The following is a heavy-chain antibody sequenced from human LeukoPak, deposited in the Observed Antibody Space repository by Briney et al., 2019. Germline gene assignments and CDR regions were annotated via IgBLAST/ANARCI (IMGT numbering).Heavy chain of an antibody. D-gene: IGHD3-10*01. Sequence: SETLSLTCTVSGGSINAYYWSWIRQAAGKGLQWIGRVYSSGDTNYNPSFTSRVSMSVDKSKNHLSLRLNSVTAADTAVYYCARGSGVGTYYNPFDFWGQGILVTVSS. CDR1: GGSINAYY. V-gene: IGHV4-4*07. CDR3: ARGSGVGTYYNPFDF. J-gene: IGHJ4*02. CDR2: VYSSGDT.